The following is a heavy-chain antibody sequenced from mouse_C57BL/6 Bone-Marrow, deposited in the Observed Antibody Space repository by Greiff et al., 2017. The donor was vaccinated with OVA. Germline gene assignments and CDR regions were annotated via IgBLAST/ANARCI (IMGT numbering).Heavy chain of an antibody. J-gene: IGHJ2*01. V-gene: IGHV1-69*01. CDR2: IDPTDGGT. CDR3: EREIGRGYFDD. Sequence: QVQLQQPGAELVKPGASVKLSCKASGYTFTSYWMHWVKQRPGQGLEWIGKIDPTDGGTNYNEKFKGKSTLTVDKSSSTAYMQLSSLTSEDSAVXDCEREIGRGYFDDWGKGTTLTVSS. CDR1: GYTFTSYW. D-gene: IGHD2-14*01.